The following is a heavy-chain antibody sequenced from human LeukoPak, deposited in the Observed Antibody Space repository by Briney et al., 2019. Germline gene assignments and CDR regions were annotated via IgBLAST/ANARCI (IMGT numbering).Heavy chain of an antibody. Sequence: PGGSLRLSCAASGFSFNNYAMVWVRQTPGKGLEWVSVISAGNDIVYADSVKGRFSISRDSSKNTLYLQMNSLRVEDTAVYFCAARKVRGVWFYLDYWGQGTLVTVSS. CDR2: ISAGNDI. D-gene: IGHD3-10*01. V-gene: IGHV3-23*01. CDR1: GFSFNNYA. J-gene: IGHJ4*02. CDR3: AARKVRGVWFYLDY.